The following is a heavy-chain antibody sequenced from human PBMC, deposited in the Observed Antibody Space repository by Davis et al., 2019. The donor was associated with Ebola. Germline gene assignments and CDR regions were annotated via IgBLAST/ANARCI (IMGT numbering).Heavy chain of an antibody. CDR3: ARADYTRYFDH. Sequence: MPSETLSLTCAVYGGSFSGYYCSWIRQPPGKGLDWIGEINHSGSTYYNPSLKSRATISVDTSKNQFSLSLNSVTAADTAVYYCARADYTRYFDHWGRGTVVTVSP. CDR1: GGSFSGYY. V-gene: IGHV4-34*01. D-gene: IGHD3-16*01. CDR2: INHSGST. J-gene: IGHJ4*02.